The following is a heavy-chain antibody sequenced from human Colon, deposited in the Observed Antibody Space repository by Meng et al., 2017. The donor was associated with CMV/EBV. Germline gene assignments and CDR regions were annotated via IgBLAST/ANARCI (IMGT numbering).Heavy chain of an antibody. J-gene: IGHJ5*02. Sequence: QVQLVQSGAEVKKPGAPVMVSCKASGYTFNHYGIAWVRQAPGQGLEWMGWINVKDGNTNYAENFQGRVTMTTDTSTSTTYLDLRSLRSDDTAVYFCARSLGYCSSGTCYTNWFDPWGQGTLVTVSS. CDR3: ARSLGYCSSGTCYTNWFDP. V-gene: IGHV1-18*01. CDR2: INVKDGNT. D-gene: IGHD2-15*01. CDR1: GYTFNHYG.